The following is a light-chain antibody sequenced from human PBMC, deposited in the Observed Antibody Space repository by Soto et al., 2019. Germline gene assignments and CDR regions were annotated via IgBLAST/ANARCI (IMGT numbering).Light chain of an antibody. CDR1: SSDVGAYNY. CDR3: SSYTSSSTWL. CDR2: EVS. J-gene: IGLJ3*02. Sequence: QSVLTQPASVSGSPGQSITISCTGTSSDVGAYNYVSWYQQHPGKAPKLMIYEVSSRPSGVSNRFSGSKSANTASLTISGLQAGYEADYYCSSYTSSSTWLFGGGTKLTVL. V-gene: IGLV2-14*03.